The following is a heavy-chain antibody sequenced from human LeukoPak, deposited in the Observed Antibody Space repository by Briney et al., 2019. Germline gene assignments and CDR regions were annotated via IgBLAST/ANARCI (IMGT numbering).Heavy chain of an antibody. J-gene: IGHJ4*02. Sequence: SETLSLTCTVSGXSVSSGSDYWSWIRQPPGKGLEGIGYIYYSGNTNYNPSLKSRVTMSVDTSKNQFSLKLSSVTAADTAVYYCARVSPIFGVDYWGQGTLITVSS. V-gene: IGHV4-61*01. CDR2: IYYSGNT. D-gene: IGHD3-3*01. CDR3: ARVSPIFGVDY. CDR1: GXSVSSGSDY.